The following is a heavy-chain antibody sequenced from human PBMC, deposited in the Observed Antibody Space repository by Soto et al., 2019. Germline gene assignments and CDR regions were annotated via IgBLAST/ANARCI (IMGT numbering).Heavy chain of an antibody. CDR1: GYTFTSYA. CDR2: INAGNGNT. J-gene: IGHJ6*03. Sequence: ASVKVSCTASGYTFTSYAMHWVRQAPGQRLEWMGWINAGNGNTKYSQKFQGRVTITRDTSASTAYMELSSLRSEDTAVYYCARDPGLAAAGTHYYYMDVWGKGTTVTVSS. D-gene: IGHD6-13*01. V-gene: IGHV1-3*01. CDR3: ARDPGLAAAGTHYYYMDV.